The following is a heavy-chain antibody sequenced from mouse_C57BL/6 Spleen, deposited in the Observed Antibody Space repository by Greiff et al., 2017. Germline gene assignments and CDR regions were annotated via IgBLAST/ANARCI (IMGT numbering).Heavy chain of an antibody. Sequence: QVQLQQPGAELVMPGASVKLSCKASGYTFTSYWMHWAKQRPGQGLEWIGEIDPSDSYTNYNQKFKGKSTLTVDKSSSTAYMQLSSLTSEDTAVYYCARSSLISTEGYFDYWGQGTTLTVSS. CDR1: GYTFTSYW. CDR2: IDPSDSYT. J-gene: IGHJ2*01. CDR3: ARSSLISTEGYFDY. D-gene: IGHD1-1*01. V-gene: IGHV1-69*01.